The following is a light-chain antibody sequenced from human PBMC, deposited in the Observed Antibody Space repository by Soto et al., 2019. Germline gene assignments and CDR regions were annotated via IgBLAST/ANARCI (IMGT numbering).Light chain of an antibody. J-gene: IGLJ1*01. CDR1: SSNIESNY. CDR2: DNN. Sequence: QSVLTQPPSMSAAPGQMVTISCSGTSSNIESNYVSWYQQLPGTAPKLLIYDNNKRPSGIPARFSGSKSGTSASLGVTGLQTGDEADYYCGTWDSSLSAFVFGTGTKLTVL. V-gene: IGLV1-51*01. CDR3: GTWDSSLSAFV.